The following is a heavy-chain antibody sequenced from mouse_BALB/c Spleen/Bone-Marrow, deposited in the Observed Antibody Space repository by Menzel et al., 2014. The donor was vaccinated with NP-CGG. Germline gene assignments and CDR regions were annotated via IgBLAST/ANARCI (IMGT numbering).Heavy chain of an antibody. CDR2: ISGGGSYT. CDR3: ARHAYYDQTEVSFIY. D-gene: IGHD2-4*01. CDR1: GFTFSNYG. J-gene: IGHJ3*01. Sequence: EVHLVESGGGLVKSGGSLKLSCAASGFTFSNYGMSWVRQTPEKRLEWVATISGGGSYTFYSDSVKGRFTISRDKGKNNLYLQLSSLRSEDTAVYYCARHAYYDQTEVSFIYWGQGTLGTVSA. V-gene: IGHV5-9-2*01.